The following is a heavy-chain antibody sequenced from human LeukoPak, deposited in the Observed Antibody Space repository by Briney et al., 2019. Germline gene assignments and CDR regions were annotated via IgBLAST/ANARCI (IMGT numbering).Heavy chain of an antibody. CDR2: IFYSGNT. CDR1: GGSISGYY. J-gene: IGHJ4*02. CDR3: ARQSNDYSDYTFES. Sequence: PSETLSLTCTVSGGSISGYYWSWIRQAPGKELEWIGYIFYSGNTRYNPSLKSRVTISIDTPKNQFSLKLGSVTAADSAVYYCARQSNDYSDYTFESWGQGTLVTVSS. V-gene: IGHV4-59*08. D-gene: IGHD4-11*01.